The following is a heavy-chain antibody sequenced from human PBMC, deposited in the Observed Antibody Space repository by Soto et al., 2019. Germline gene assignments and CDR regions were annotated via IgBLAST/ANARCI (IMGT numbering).Heavy chain of an antibody. J-gene: IGHJ4*02. CDR3: ARVGSSSWLYFDY. CDR1: GGSISSYY. D-gene: IGHD6-13*01. V-gene: IGHV4-59*01. CDR2: IYYSGST. Sequence: PSETLSLTCTVSGGSISSYYWSWIRQPPGKGLEWIGYIYYSGSTNYNPSLKSRVTISVDTSKNQFSLKLSSVTAADTAVYYCARVGSSSWLYFDYWGQGTLVTVSS.